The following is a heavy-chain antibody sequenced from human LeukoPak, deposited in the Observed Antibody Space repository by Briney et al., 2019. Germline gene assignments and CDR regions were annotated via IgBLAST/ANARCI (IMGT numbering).Heavy chain of an antibody. CDR1: GFTFSSYS. Sequence: PGGSLRLSCAASGFTFSSYSMNWVRQALGKGLEWVSSISSSSSYIYYADSVKGRFTISRDNAKNSLYLQMNSLRAEDTAVYYCARREPTVTTPYQDYFDYWGQGTLVTVSS. CDR3: ARREPTVTTPYQDYFDY. CDR2: ISSSSSYI. V-gene: IGHV3-21*01. J-gene: IGHJ4*02. D-gene: IGHD4-17*01.